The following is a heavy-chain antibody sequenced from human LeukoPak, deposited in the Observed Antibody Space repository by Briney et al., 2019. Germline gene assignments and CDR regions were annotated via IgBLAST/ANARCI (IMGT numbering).Heavy chain of an antibody. V-gene: IGHV3-48*01. J-gene: IGHJ4*02. CDR3: AKLTTVVIDY. CDR1: GFTFSRCS. D-gene: IGHD4-23*01. CDR2: ISSSSSTR. Sequence: PGGSLRLSCAASGFTFSRCSMNWVRQAPGKGLEWVSYISSSSSTRYYADSVKGRFTISRDNSKNTLYLQMNSLRAEDTAVYYCAKLTTVVIDYWGQGTLVTVSS.